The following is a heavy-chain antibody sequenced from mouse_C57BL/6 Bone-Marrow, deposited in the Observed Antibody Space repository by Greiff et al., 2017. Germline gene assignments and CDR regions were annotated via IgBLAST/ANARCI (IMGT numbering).Heavy chain of an antibody. J-gene: IGHJ3*01. CDR2: ISSGSSTI. CDR3: GESWFAY. CDR1: GFTFSDYG. V-gene: IGHV5-17*01. Sequence: EVKLQESGGGLVKPGGSLKLSCAASGFTFSDYGMHWVRQAPEKGLEWVAYISSGSSTIYYADTVKGRFTISRDNAKNTLFLQMTSLRSEDTAMYYCGESWFAYWGQGTLVTVSA.